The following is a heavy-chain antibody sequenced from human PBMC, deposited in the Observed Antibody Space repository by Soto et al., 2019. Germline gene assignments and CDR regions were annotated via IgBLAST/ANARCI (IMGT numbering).Heavy chain of an antibody. Sequence: EVQLVESGGGLVQPGRSLRLSCAASGFTFDDYAMHWVRQRPGKGLEWVSGIDWNSGSVDYAGSLKGRFTIYRDNADKALYLKRRSRGPTATALYSSVKGRGPYRVNLGMDVWGKGTTVTAS. CDR1: GFTFDDYA. D-gene: IGHD2-21*01. CDR3: VKGRGPYRVNLGMDV. J-gene: IGHJ6*04. V-gene: IGHV3-9*01. CDR2: IDWNSGSV.